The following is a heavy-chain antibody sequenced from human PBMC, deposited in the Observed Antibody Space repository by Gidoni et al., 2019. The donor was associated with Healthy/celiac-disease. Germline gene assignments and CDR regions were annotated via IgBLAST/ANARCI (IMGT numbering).Heavy chain of an antibody. D-gene: IGHD4-17*01. V-gene: IGHV3-53*01. CDR2: IYSGGST. CDR3: AREPDDYGAQGYYDY. CDR1: GLTVSSNY. Sequence: EVQLVESGGGLIQPGGSLRLSCAASGLTVSSNYMSWVRQAPGKGLEWVSVIYSGGSTYYADSVKGRFTISRDNSKNTLYLQMNSLRAEDTAVYYCAREPDDYGAQGYYDYWGQGTLVTVSS. J-gene: IGHJ4*02.